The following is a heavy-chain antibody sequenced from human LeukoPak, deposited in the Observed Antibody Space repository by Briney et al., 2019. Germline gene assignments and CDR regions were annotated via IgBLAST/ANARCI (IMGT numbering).Heavy chain of an antibody. CDR3: AREDPNYYDSSGYGPYAFDI. CDR2: IIPIFGTA. Sequence: SVKVSCKASGGTFSSYAISWVRQAPGQGLEWMGRIIPIFGTANYAQKFQGRVTITTDESTSTAYMELSSLRSEDTAVYYCAREDPNYYDSSGYGPYAFDIWGQGTMDTVSS. D-gene: IGHD3-22*01. V-gene: IGHV1-69*05. CDR1: GGTFSSYA. J-gene: IGHJ3*02.